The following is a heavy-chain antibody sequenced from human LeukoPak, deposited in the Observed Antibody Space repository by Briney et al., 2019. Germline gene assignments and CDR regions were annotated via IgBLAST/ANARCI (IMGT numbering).Heavy chain of an antibody. CDR2: IYYSGST. V-gene: IGHV4-59*08. D-gene: IGHD1-26*01. CDR3: AFIVGATLHFDY. J-gene: IGHJ4*02. CDR1: GGSISSYY. Sequence: PSETLSLTCTVSGGSISSYYWSWIRQPPGKGLEWIGYIYYSGSTNYNPSLKSRVTISVDTSKNQFSLKLSSVTAADTAVYYCAFIVGATLHFDYWGQGTLVTVSS.